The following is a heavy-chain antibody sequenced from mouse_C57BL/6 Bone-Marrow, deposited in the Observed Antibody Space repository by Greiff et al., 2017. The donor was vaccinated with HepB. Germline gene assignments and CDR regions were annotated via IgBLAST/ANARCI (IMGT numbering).Heavy chain of an antibody. D-gene: IGHD1-1*02. CDR3: ARYGSYEVDY. CDR2: IHPNSGST. V-gene: IGHV1-64*01. Sequence: QVQLQQSGAELVKPGASVKLSCKASGYTFSSYWMHWVKQRPGQGLEWIGMIHPNSGSTNYNEKFKSKATLTVDKSSSTAYMQLSSLTSEDSAVYYCARYGSYEVDYWGQGTTHAVSS. CDR1: GYTFSSYW. J-gene: IGHJ2*01.